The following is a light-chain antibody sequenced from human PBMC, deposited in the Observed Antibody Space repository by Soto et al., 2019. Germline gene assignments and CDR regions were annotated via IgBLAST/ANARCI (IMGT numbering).Light chain of an antibody. V-gene: IGKV3-11*01. CDR1: QSISSY. J-gene: IGKJ1*01. Sequence: EIVLTQSPATLSLSPGERATLSCRASQSISSYLAWSQHKPGQAPRLLIYDASNMATGIPARFSGSGSGTDFTLTISSLEPEDFAVYYCHQRSNWPRTFGQGTKVEIK. CDR2: DAS. CDR3: HQRSNWPRT.